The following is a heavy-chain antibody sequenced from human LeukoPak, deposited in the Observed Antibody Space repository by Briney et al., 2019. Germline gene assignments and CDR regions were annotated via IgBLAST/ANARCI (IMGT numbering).Heavy chain of an antibody. Sequence: SETLSLTCSVSGGSFSTYYWSWIRQPPGKGLEWIGFIYYSGSTDYNPSLKSRVTISIDTSKKQFSLKLSSVTAADTAVYYCARVLVGALRYCSGGACPFDLWGRGTLVTVSS. CDR2: IYYSGST. CDR3: ARVLVGALRYCSGGACPFDL. D-gene: IGHD2-15*01. V-gene: IGHV4-59*01. CDR1: GGSFSTYY. J-gene: IGHJ2*01.